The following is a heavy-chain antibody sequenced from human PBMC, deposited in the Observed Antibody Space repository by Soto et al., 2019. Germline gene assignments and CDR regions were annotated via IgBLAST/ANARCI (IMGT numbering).Heavy chain of an antibody. CDR3: AANTGYSSGWSYYYYGMDV. CDR2: ISAYNGNT. J-gene: IGHJ6*02. CDR1: GYTFTSYG. D-gene: IGHD6-19*01. V-gene: IGHV1-18*01. Sequence: ASVKVSFKASGYTFTSYGISWVRQAPGQGLEWMGWISAYNGNTNYAQKLQGRVTITTDRSTSTAYMELSSLRSEDTAVYYCAANTGYSSGWSYYYYGMDVWGQGTTVTVSS.